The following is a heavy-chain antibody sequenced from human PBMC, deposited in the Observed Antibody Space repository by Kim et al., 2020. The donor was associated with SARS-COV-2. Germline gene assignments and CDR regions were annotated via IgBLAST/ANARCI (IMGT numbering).Heavy chain of an antibody. J-gene: IGHJ4*02. Sequence: SETLSLTCAVYGGSFSGYYWSWIRQPPGKGLEWIGEINHSGSTNYNPSLKSRVTISVDTSKNQFSLKLSSVTAADTAVYYCARGQQWLVRGDFDYWGQGTLVTVSS. CDR2: INHSGST. D-gene: IGHD6-19*01. CDR1: GGSFSGYY. CDR3: ARGQQWLVRGDFDY. V-gene: IGHV4-34*01.